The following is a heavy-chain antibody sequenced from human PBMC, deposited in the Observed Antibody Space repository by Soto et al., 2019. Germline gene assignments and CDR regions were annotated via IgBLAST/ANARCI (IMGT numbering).Heavy chain of an antibody. CDR1: GGTFSSYA. J-gene: IGHJ6*02. CDR3: ARAVDIVATTQATYYYYGMDV. Sequence: SVKVSCKASGGTFSSYAISWVRQAPGQGLEWMGGIIPIFGTANYAQKFQGRVTITADESTSTAYMELSSLRSEDTAVYYCARAVDIVATTQATYYYYGMDVWGQGTTVTVSS. V-gene: IGHV1-69*13. CDR2: IIPIFGTA. D-gene: IGHD5-12*01.